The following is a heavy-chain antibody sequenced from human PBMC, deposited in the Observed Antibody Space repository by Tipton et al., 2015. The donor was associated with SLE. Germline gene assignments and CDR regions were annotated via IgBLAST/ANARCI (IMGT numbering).Heavy chain of an antibody. V-gene: IGHV4-59*01. CDR1: GGSISSYY. CDR3: ARGARGNSYGSDEDFDY. D-gene: IGHD5-18*01. J-gene: IGHJ4*02. Sequence: TLSLTCTVSGGSISSYYWSWIRQPPGKGLEWIGYISYSGSTHYNPSLNTRITMSVDTSKNQFSLRLRSVTTADTAVYYCARGARGNSYGSDEDFDYWGQGTLVTVSS. CDR2: ISYSGST.